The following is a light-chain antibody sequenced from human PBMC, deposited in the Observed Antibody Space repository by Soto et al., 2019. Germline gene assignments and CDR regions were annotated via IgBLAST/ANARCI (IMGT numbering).Light chain of an antibody. J-gene: IGKJ1*01. V-gene: IGKV3-15*01. Sequence: EIAMTQSPATLSVSPGERATLSCRASQSVSSNLAWYQHKPGQAPRLLIYGASTRATGIPARFSGSGSGTEFTLTISSLQSEDFAVYYCQQYSHWPAWTFGQGSKVEIK. CDR1: QSVSSN. CDR2: GAS. CDR3: QQYSHWPAWT.